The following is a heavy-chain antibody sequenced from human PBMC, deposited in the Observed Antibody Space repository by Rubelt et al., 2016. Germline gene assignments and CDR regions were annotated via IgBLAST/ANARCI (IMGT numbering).Heavy chain of an antibody. CDR2: IYYSGST. J-gene: IGHJ4*02. CDR1: GGSISSSSYY. D-gene: IGHD6-13*01. V-gene: IGHV4-39*01. CDR3: ARYSSSWYYFDY. Sequence: QLQLQESGPGLVKPSETLSLTCTVSGGSISSSSYYWGWIRQPPGKGLEWIGSIYYSGSTYYNPSLKSRVTISVDTSKSQFSLKVRSVTAAETAVYYCARYSSSWYYFDYWGQGTLVTVSS.